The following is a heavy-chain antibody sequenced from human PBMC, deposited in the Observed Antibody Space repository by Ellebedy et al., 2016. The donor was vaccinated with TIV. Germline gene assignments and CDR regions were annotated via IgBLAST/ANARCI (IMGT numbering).Heavy chain of an antibody. CDR3: ARDPTKKSRWFDR. J-gene: IGHJ5*02. CDR2: IIPIFGSA. CDR1: GGTFSSYA. V-gene: IGHV1-69*13. Sequence: AASVKVSCKASGGTFSSYAISWVRQAPGQGLEWMGGIIPIFGSANSAQKFQDRVTITADESTSKASIELSSPRSEDTAVYYCARDPTKKSRWFDRWGQGTLVTVSS.